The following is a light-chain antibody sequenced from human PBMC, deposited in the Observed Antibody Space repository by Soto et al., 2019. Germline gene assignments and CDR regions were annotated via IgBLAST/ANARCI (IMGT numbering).Light chain of an antibody. V-gene: IGLV2-14*01. CDR3: SSYTSSSTL. Sequence: QSVLNQPASVSGFPGQAITISCTGTSSDVGSYNYVSWYQQHPGKAPKLMIYEVSDRPSGISSRFSGSKSGNTASLTISGLQTEDEADYYCSSYTSSSTLFGTGTKVTVL. J-gene: IGLJ1*01. CDR2: EVS. CDR1: SSDVGSYNY.